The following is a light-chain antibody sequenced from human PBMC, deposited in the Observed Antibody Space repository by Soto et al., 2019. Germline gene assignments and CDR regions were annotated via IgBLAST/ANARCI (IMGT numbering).Light chain of an antibody. J-gene: IGKJ1*01. V-gene: IGKV1-39*01. Sequence: EIQMTQTPSSLSASVGDTVTITCRASQTILTYLNWYQQKPGKAPKLLIYAASSLQSGVPSRFSGGGSATDFTLTISSLQPEDFATYYCQQSFGTTWTFGRGTKVDI. CDR2: AAS. CDR1: QTILTY. CDR3: QQSFGTTWT.